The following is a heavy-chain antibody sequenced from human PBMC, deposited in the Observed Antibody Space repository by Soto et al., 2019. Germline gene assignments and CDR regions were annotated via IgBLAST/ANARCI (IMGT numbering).Heavy chain of an antibody. CDR1: GYSFSDHW. CDR3: ASSPRGYCSSTSCRELGNYYGMDV. D-gene: IGHD2-2*01. CDR2: IYPGDSDT. J-gene: IGHJ6*02. V-gene: IGHV5-51*01. Sequence: GESLKISCKGSGYSFSDHWIAWVRQMPGKGLEWMGTIYPGDSDTRYSPSFQGQVTISADRSVSTAYLQWSSLKASDTAIYYCASSPRGYCSSTSCRELGNYYGMDVWGQGTTVTVSS.